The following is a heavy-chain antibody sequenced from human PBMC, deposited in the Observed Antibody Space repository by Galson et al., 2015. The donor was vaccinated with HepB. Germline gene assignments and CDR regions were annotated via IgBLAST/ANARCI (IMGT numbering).Heavy chain of an antibody. D-gene: IGHD2-15*01. CDR3: ARVVVAAPRYYYYGMDV. CDR2: IIPIFGIA. CDR1: GGTFSSYA. Sequence: SVKVSCKASGGTFSSYAISWVRQAPGQGLEWMGGIIPIFGIANYAQKFQGRVTITADESTSTAYMELSSLRSEDTAVYYCARVVVAAPRYYYYGMDVWGQGPTVTVSS. V-gene: IGHV1-69*13. J-gene: IGHJ6*02.